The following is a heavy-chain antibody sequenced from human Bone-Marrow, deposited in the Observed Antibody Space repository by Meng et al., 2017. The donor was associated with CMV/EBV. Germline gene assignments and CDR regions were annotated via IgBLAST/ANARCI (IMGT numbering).Heavy chain of an antibody. CDR1: FTFSNAW. D-gene: IGHD3-10*01. CDR2: IKSKTDGGTR. Sequence: FTFSNAWMNWVRQVPGKGLEWVGSIKSKTDGGTRDNAAPVKGRFTISRDDSKNTLYLQMNSLKIEDTAVYYCTTLFYGSGFRPPFDPWGQGTLVTVSS. V-gene: IGHV3-15*07. J-gene: IGHJ5*02. CDR3: TTLFYGSGFRPPFDP.